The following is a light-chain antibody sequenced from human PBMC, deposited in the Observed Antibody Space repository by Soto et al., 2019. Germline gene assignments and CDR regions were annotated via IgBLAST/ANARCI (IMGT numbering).Light chain of an antibody. CDR1: QSIGTY. CDR3: QQSYSSPFT. V-gene: IGKV1-39*01. J-gene: IGKJ3*01. CDR2: TAS. Sequence: DIPMTQSPSSLSASVGDRVTITCRASQSIGTYLHWYQQKPGKAPKLLIYTASSLQSGVPSRFSGSGSGTDFTLTIDSLQPEDFTTYYCQQSYSSPFTFGPGTKVDIK.